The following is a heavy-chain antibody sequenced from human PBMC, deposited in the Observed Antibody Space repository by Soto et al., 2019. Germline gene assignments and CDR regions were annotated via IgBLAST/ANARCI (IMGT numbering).Heavy chain of an antibody. J-gene: IGHJ3*01. CDR2: ISYSGST. D-gene: IGHD2-8*01. V-gene: IGHV4-31*03. CDR3: ARSAQWDGFDP. CDR1: AGSISTFNYY. Sequence: QVQPQESGPGLVRPSQTLSLTCTVSAGSISTFNYYWSWIRQHPEKGLEWIGYISYSGSTFYHSSLKSRVTISLDTSKKQFSLTLTSVTAADTAVYYCARSAQWDGFDPWGQGTMVTVSS.